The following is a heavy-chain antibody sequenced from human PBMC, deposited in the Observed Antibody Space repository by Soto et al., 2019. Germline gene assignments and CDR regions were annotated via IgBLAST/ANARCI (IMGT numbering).Heavy chain of an antibody. CDR2: INPNSGGT. V-gene: IGHV1-2*02. J-gene: IGHJ6*02. Sequence: ASVKVSCKASGYTFTADYMHWVRQAPGQGLEWMGWINPNSGGTNYAQKFQGRVTMTRDTSTSTAYMEVSRLRPEDTAVYFCARVHCTTELCSGLYFYYALDVWGQGTTVTVSS. CDR3: ARVHCTTELCSGLYFYYALDV. D-gene: IGHD2-21*01. CDR1: GYTFTADY.